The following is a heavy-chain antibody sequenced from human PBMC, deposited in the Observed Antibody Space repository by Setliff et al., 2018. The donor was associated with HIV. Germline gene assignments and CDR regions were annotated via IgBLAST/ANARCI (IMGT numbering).Heavy chain of an antibody. J-gene: IGHJ6*02. V-gene: IGHV4-34*01. CDR3: AREDYYYYGMDV. CDR2: INHSGRT. Sequence: KTSETLSLTCAVYGGSFSDYYWSWIRQPPGKELEWIGEINHSGRTIQSPSLGSRVTISIDTSKNQFSLKLSSVSAADTAVYYCAREDYYYYGMDVWGQGTTVTVSS. CDR1: GGSFSDYY.